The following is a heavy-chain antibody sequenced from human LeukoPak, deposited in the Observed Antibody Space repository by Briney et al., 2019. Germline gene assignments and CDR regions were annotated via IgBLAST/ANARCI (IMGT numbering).Heavy chain of an antibody. J-gene: IGHJ4*02. D-gene: IGHD1-1*01. CDR2: VHYSGTT. Sequence: SETLSLTCTVSGGSMSSGDKYCSWIRQPLGKGLEWIGNVHYSGTTSYNSSLTSRLSMSVDRSKNQFSLRLSSVTASDTAVYYCARDWQLVDWGQGTLVTVSS. V-gene: IGHV4-30-4*01. CDR1: GGSMSSGDKY. CDR3: ARDWQLVD.